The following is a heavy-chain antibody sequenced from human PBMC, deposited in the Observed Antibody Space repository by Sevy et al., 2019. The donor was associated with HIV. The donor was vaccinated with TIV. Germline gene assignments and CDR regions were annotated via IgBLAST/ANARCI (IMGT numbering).Heavy chain of an antibody. CDR1: GFTFTSYT. D-gene: IGHD3-16*01. CDR3: ARDEGGYDPLDY. Sequence: GESLKISCATSGFTFTSYTMNWVRQAPGKGLEWVSSISYSAEYIYYADSVKGRFTISRDNAKNSLFLQMNSLRVEDTAVYYCARDEGGYDPLDYWGQRTLVTVSS. J-gene: IGHJ4*02. CDR2: ISYSAEYI. V-gene: IGHV3-21*01.